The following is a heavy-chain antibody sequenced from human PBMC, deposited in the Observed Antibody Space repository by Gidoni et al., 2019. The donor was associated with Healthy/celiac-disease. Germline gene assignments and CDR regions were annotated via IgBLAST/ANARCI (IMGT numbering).Heavy chain of an antibody. Sequence: EVQLVESGGGLVQPGGSLRLSCAASGFTFSSYSMNWLRQAPGKGLEWVSYISSSSSTIYYADSVKGRFTISRDNAKNSLYLQMNSLRDEDTAVYYCARGGKLRFLEWLPMGVYYGMDVWGQGTTVTVSS. J-gene: IGHJ6*02. V-gene: IGHV3-48*02. CDR3: ARGGKLRFLEWLPMGVYYGMDV. D-gene: IGHD3-3*01. CDR2: ISSSSSTI. CDR1: GFTFSSYS.